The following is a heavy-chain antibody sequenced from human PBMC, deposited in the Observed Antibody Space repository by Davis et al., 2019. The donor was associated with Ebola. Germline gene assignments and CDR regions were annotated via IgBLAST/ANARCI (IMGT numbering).Heavy chain of an antibody. Sequence: SETLSPTCPLSGCSVSSGAYYCRSIRQPPGKGLELFGYIYYSGSTNYNTALKSRVTISVDTSKNQFSLKLSSVTAADTAVYYCARQSPIQLRHYFDYWNQGTLVTVSS. J-gene: IGHJ4*02. CDR1: GCSVSSGAYY. CDR3: ARQSPIQLRHYFDY. D-gene: IGHD5-18*01. CDR2: IYYSGST. V-gene: IGHV4-61*08.